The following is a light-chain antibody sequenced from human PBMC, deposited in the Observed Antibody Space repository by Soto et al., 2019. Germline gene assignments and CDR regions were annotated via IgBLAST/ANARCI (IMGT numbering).Light chain of an antibody. Sequence: EIVLTQSPGTLSLSPGERATLSCRASQSVSSNYFAWYQQRPGQAPRLLIYGISSRATGIPDRFSGSGSGTDFTLTISSLQPEDFATCYCQQSYSSPPTFGQGTKVDIK. CDR1: QSVSSNY. CDR2: GIS. J-gene: IGKJ1*01. CDR3: QQSYSSPPT. V-gene: IGKV3-20*01.